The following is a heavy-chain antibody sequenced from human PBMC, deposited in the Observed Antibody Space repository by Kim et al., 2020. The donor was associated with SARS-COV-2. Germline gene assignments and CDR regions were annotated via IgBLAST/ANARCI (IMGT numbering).Heavy chain of an antibody. CDR2: IYSGGST. CDR1: GFTVSSNY. Sequence: GGSLRLSCAASGFTVSSNYMSWVRQAPGKGLEWVSVIYSGGSTYYADSVKGRFTISRDNSKNTLYLQMNSLRAEDTAVYYCSSLDIVVVPAAIGPAFDI. CDR3: SSLDIVVVPAAIGPAFDI. J-gene: IGHJ3*02. D-gene: IGHD2-2*01. V-gene: IGHV3-66*01.